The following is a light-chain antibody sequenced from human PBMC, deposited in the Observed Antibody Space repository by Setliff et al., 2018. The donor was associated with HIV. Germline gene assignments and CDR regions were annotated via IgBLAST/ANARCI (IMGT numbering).Light chain of an antibody. CDR3: AAWDDSLSGML. J-gene: IGLJ2*01. CDR2: KNN. V-gene: IGLV1-47*01. CDR1: TSNIGSNY. Sequence: QSVLTQPPSTSGTPGQRVTIACSGSTSNIGSNYVYWYQQLPGTAPKLLIYKNNQRPSGVPGRFSASKSGTSASLAISGLRSEDEADYHCAAWDDSLSGMLFGGGTQRTVL.